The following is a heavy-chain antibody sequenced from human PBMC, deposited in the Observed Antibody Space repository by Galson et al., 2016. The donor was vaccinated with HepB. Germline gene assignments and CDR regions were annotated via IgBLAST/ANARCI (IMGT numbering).Heavy chain of an antibody. CDR3: AKVAVAAPSYYYAMDV. Sequence: SLRLSCAASGFTFSSYILHWVRQAPGKGLEWVAVISSDGSYKDYGDSVKGRVTISRDRSKNTLFLQMNSLRAEDTAVYYCAKVAVAAPSYYYAMDVWGQGTTVTVSS. J-gene: IGHJ6*02. CDR1: GFTFSSYI. CDR2: ISSDGSYK. V-gene: IGHV3-30*04. D-gene: IGHD6-19*01.